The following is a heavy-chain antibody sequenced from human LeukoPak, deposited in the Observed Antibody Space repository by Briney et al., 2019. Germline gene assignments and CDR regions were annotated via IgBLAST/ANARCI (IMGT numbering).Heavy chain of an antibody. CDR3: ARELPRQWLRFGTFDY. D-gene: IGHD5-12*01. Sequence: SETLALTCAVYGGSFSGYYWSWIRQPPGKGLEWIGEINHSGSTNYNPSLKSRVTISVDTSKNQFSLKLSSVTAADTAVHYCARELPRQWLRFGTFDYWGQGTLVTVSS. CDR2: INHSGST. V-gene: IGHV4-34*01. CDR1: GGSFSGYY. J-gene: IGHJ4*02.